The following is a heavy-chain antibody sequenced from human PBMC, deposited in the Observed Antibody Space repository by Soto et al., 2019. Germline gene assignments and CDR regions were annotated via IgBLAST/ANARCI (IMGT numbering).Heavy chain of an antibody. D-gene: IGHD3-10*01. CDR1: GFTFSSYG. Sequence: QVQLVESGGGAVQPGRSLRLSCAASGFTFSSYGMHWVRQAPGKGLEWVAVISYDGSNKYYADSVKGRFTISRDNSKNTLELQMNSLRAEDTAVYYCATNGWFGELTAGYYYGMDVWGQGTTVTVSS. CDR3: ATNGWFGELTAGYYYGMDV. J-gene: IGHJ6*02. V-gene: IGHV3-30*03. CDR2: ISYDGSNK.